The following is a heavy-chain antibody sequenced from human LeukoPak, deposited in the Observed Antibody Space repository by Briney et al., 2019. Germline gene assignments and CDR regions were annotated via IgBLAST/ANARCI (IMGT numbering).Heavy chain of an antibody. CDR2: IYTSGST. CDR3: ARAIVVVPAAIRGGAFDI. CDR1: GGSISSGSYY. Sequence: SETLSLTCTVSGGSISSGSYYWSWIRQPAGKGLEWIGRIYTSGSTNYNPSLKSRVTISVDTSKNQFSLKLSSVTAADTAVYYCARAIVVVPAAIRGGAFDIWGQGTMVTVSS. J-gene: IGHJ3*02. V-gene: IGHV4-61*02. D-gene: IGHD2-2*02.